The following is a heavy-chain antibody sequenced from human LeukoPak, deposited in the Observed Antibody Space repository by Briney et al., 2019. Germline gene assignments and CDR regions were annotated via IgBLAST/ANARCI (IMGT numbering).Heavy chain of an antibody. CDR3: ARDRHGYRRFDY. CDR2: ITPIFRTA. J-gene: IGHJ4*02. V-gene: IGHV1-69*06. Sequence: ASLKLSCKVSGGTFSSYAISWVRQAPGQGLEWMGGITPIFRTANYPQKFQGRVTITPDKPTRTAYTELSSLRSEDTAVYYCARDRHGYRRFDYWGQGTLVTVSS. CDR1: GGTFSSYA. D-gene: IGHD5-24*01.